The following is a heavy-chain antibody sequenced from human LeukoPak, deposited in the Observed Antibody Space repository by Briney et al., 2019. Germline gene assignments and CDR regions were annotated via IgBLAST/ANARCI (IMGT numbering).Heavy chain of an antibody. CDR1: GGSISSGGYY. Sequence: PSQTLSLTCTVSGGSISSGGYYWSWIRQPPGKGLEWIGYIYTSGSTNYNPSLKSRVTISVDTSKNQFSLKLSSVTAADTAVYYCARGYSSGWYDVGWFDPWGQGTLVTVSS. V-gene: IGHV4-61*09. D-gene: IGHD6-19*01. J-gene: IGHJ5*02. CDR2: IYTSGST. CDR3: ARGYSSGWYDVGWFDP.